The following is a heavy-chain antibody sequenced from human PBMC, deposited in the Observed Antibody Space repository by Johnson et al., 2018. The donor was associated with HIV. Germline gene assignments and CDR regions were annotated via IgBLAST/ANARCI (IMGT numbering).Heavy chain of an antibody. CDR1: GFTVSSNY. CDR3: ARGGSHITIFGVDINMGAFDI. Sequence: EVQLVESGGGLVQPGGSLRLSCAASGFTVSSNYMSWVRQAPGKGLESVSVIYSGGSTYYTDSVKGRFTLSRDNSKNTLYLQMNSLRAGDKAVYYCARGGSHITIFGVDINMGAFDIWGQGTLVTLSS. J-gene: IGHJ3*02. D-gene: IGHD3-3*01. V-gene: IGHV3-66*01. CDR2: IYSGGST.